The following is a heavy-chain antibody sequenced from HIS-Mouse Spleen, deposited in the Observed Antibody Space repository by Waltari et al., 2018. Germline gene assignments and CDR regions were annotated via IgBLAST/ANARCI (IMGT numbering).Heavy chain of an antibody. D-gene: IGHD6-13*01. CDR3: AREIPYSSSWYDWYFDL. Sequence: QLQLQESGPGLVKPSETLSLTCTVSGGSISSSSYYWGWIRQPPGKGLEWIGSISSRWGTSYTPSLTSRVTLSVDTSKNQFSLKLSSVTAADTAVYYCAREIPYSSSWYDWYFDLWGRGTLVTVSS. CDR1: GGSISSSSYY. J-gene: IGHJ2*01. V-gene: IGHV4-39*07. CDR2: ISSRWGT.